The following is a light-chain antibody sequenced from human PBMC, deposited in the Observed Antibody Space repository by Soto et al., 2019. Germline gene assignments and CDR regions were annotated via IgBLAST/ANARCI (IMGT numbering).Light chain of an antibody. Sequence: DIVMTQSPDSLAVSLGERATINCKSSQSVLYSSNSKNYLAWYQQKPGQPPKLLIYWASTRESGVPDRFSGSGSGTDFTLTISILQAEDVAVYYCQQYFSTPLTFGGGTKVEIK. CDR2: WAS. CDR3: QQYFSTPLT. J-gene: IGKJ4*01. V-gene: IGKV4-1*01. CDR1: QSVLYSSNSKNY.